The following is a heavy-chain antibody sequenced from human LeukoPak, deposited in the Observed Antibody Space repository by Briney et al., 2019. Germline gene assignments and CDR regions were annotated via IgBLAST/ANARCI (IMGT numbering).Heavy chain of an antibody. CDR3: AKERWHSGSFTGYDY. D-gene: IGHD1-26*01. V-gene: IGHV3-9*01. CDR1: GFTFDDYA. J-gene: IGHJ4*02. CDR2: ISWNSGSI. Sequence: GRSLRLSCAASGFTFDDYAMHWVRQAPGKGLEWVSGISWNSGSIGYADSVKGRFTISRDNAKNSLYLQMNSLRAEDTALYYCAKERWHSGSFTGYDYWGQGTLVTVSS.